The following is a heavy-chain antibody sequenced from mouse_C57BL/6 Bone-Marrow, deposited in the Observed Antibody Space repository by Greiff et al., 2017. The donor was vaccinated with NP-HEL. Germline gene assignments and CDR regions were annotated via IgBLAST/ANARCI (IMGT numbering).Heavy chain of an antibody. CDR1: GYSFTGYY. D-gene: IGHD2-3*01. CDR3: ARWLLHYFDY. Sequence: VQLQQSGPELVKPGASVKISCKASGYSFTGYYMNWVKQSPEKSLEWIGEINPSTGGTTYNQKFKAKATLTVDKSSSTAYMQLKSLTSEESAVYYCARWLLHYFDYWGQGTTLTVSS. J-gene: IGHJ2*01. V-gene: IGHV1-42*01. CDR2: INPSTGGT.